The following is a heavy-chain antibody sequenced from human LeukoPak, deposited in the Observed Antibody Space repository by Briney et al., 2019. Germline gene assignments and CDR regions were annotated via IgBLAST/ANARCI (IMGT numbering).Heavy chain of an antibody. J-gene: IGHJ5*02. V-gene: IGHV4-31*03. CDR3: ARAGGFWSGYYPNWFDP. CDR2: IYYSGST. D-gene: IGHD3-3*01. CDR1: GGSISSGGYY. Sequence: SQTLSLTCTVSGGSISSGGYYWSWIRQHPGQGLEWIGYIYYSGSTYYNPSLKSRVTISVDTSKNQFSLKLSSVTAADTAVYYCARAGGFWSGYYPNWFDPWGQGTLVTVSS.